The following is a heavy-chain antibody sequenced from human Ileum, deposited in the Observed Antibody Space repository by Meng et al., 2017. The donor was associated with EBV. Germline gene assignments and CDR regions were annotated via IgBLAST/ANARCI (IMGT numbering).Heavy chain of an antibody. V-gene: IGHV3-30*03. Sequence: QGQLVGCGGGGVQPGRSLRLSCAASGLTFSSYGMHWVRQAPGKGLEWVAVISYDGNNKYYADSVKGRFIISRDNSKNTLYVQMNSLRAEDTAVYYCAIGDYGQNYFHHWGQGTLVTVSS. CDR3: AIGDYGQNYFHH. CDR2: ISYDGNNK. D-gene: IGHD4-17*01. J-gene: IGHJ1*01. CDR1: GLTFSSYG.